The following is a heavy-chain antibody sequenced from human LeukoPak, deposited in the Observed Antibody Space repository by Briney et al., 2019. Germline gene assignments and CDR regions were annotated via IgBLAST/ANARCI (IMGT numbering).Heavy chain of an antibody. CDR3: ARHYDYVWGSTDY. V-gene: IGHV5-51*01. CDR2: IYPGDSDT. D-gene: IGHD3-16*01. CDR1: GYTFTSYW. J-gene: IGHJ4*02. Sequence: KVSCKASGYTFTSYWIGWVRQMPGKGLEWMGIIYPGDSDTRYSPSFQGQVTISADKSISTAYLQWSSLKASDTAMYYCARHYDYVWGSTDYWGQGTLVTVSS.